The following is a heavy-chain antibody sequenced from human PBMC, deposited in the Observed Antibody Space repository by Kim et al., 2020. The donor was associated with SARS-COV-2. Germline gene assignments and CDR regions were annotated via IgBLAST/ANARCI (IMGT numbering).Heavy chain of an antibody. CDR2: ISGRGGST. J-gene: IGHJ4*02. D-gene: IGHD2-21*02. CDR3: AKDLEVVTANQFDY. CDR1: GFTFSSYA. V-gene: IGHV3-23*01. Sequence: GGSLRLSCAASGFTFSSYAMSWVRQAPGKGLEWVSAISGRGGSTYYADSGKGRFTISRDNSKNTLYLQMNSLRAEDTAVYYCAKDLEVVTANQFDYWGQGTLVTVSS.